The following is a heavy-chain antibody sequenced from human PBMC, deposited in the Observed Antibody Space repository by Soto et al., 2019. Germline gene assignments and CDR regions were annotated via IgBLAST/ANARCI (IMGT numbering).Heavy chain of an antibody. CDR1: GFTFSSYG. CDR3: AGDGKGRLTHDFDD. Sequence: QVQLVESGGGVVQPGRSLRLSCAASGFTFSSYGMHWVRQAPGKGLEWVAVIWYDGSNKYYADSVKGRFTISRDNSKNTLYLQRNSLRAEDTAVYYCAGDGKGRLTHDFDDWGQGTPVTLSS. D-gene: IGHD1-26*01. J-gene: IGHJ4*02. CDR2: IWYDGSNK. V-gene: IGHV3-33*01.